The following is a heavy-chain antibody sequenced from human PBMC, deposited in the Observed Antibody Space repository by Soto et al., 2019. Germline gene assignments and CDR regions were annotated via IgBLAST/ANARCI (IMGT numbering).Heavy chain of an antibody. D-gene: IGHD6-19*01. CDR3: ARAPRPAAIAVLDH. V-gene: IGHV1-8*01. Sequence: QVQLVQSGTEVKTSGASVKVSRKASGYSFTSYDINWLRQATGQGPEWMGWVNPNTGDTGLAQRFQARVTLSSDTSINTAYVEVSSLRPDDTAIYFCARAPRPAAIAVLDHWGQGTLVAVSS. J-gene: IGHJ4*02. CDR2: VNPNTGDT. CDR1: GYSFTSYD.